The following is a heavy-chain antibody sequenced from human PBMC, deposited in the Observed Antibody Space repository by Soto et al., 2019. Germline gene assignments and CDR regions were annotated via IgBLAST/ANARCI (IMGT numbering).Heavy chain of an antibody. CDR1: GFTFSSYA. J-gene: IGHJ4*02. D-gene: IGHD3-9*01. Sequence: TGGSLRLSCAASGFTFSSYAMSWVRQAPGKGLEWVSAISGSGGSTYYADSVKGRFTISRDNSKNTLYLQMNSLRAEDTAVYYCAKDALGYFDWLLFDYWGQGTLVTVSS. CDR2: ISGSGGST. CDR3: AKDALGYFDWLLFDY. V-gene: IGHV3-23*01.